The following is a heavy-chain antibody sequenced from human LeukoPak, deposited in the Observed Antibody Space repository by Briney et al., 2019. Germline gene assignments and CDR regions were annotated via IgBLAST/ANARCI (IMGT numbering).Heavy chain of an antibody. CDR2: INPNSGGT. CDR1: GYTFIINN. D-gene: IGHD1-1*01. J-gene: IGHJ3*01. V-gene: IGHV1-2*02. Sequence: ASVKVSFTCTGYTFIINNGDWVPQAPGQGLEWMGWINPNSGGTNYAQKFQGRVTMTRDTSISTAHMELSRLRSEDTAVYYCGTVQRSQPSTPGGFEFWGQGTMVTVSS. CDR3: GTVQRSQPSTPGGFEF.